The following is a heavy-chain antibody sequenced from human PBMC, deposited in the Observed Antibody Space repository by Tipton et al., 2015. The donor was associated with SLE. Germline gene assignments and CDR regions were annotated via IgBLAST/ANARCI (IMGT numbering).Heavy chain of an antibody. Sequence: SLRLSCAASGFTFSSYAMHWVRQAPGKGLEWVAVISYDGSNKYYADSVKGRFTISRDNSKNTLYLQMNSLRAEDTAVYYCARGGVSKLDFDWLFPQDFDYWGQGTLVTVSS. J-gene: IGHJ4*02. CDR3: ARGGVSKLDFDWLFPQDFDY. V-gene: IGHV3-30*04. CDR1: GFTFSSYA. CDR2: ISYDGSNK. D-gene: IGHD3-9*01.